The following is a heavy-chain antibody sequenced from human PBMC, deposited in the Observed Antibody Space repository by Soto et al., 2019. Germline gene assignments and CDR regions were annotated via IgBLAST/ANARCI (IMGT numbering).Heavy chain of an antibody. CDR2: IIPILGIA. Sequence: SVKVSCKASGGTFSSYTISWVRQAPGQGLEWMGRIIPILGIANYAQKFQGRVTITADKSTSTAYMELSSLRSEDTAVYYCARELSLIAVAGKGAGYYYYYMDVWGKGTKVTVSS. D-gene: IGHD6-19*01. CDR3: ARELSLIAVAGKGAGYYYYYMDV. V-gene: IGHV1-69*04. J-gene: IGHJ6*03. CDR1: GGTFSSYT.